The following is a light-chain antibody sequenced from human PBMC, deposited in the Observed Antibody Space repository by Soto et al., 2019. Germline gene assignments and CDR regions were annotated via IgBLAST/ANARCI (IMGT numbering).Light chain of an antibody. CDR3: QQYLTIPRT. Sequence: IVMTQSPDSLAVSLGERATINCKSNQTVLYSLNNKNYLTWYQQKPGQPPKLLINWASTRESGVPDRFSGSGSGTDFTLTISSMQAEDVAIYYCQQYLTIPRTFGQGTKVEIK. CDR2: WAS. J-gene: IGKJ1*01. V-gene: IGKV4-1*01. CDR1: QTVLYSLNNKNY.